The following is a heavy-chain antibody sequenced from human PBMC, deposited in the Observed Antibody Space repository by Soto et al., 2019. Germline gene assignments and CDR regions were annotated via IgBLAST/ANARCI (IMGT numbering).Heavy chain of an antibody. CDR2: IYYSGST. CDR3: ARDVGRSSFDP. CDR1: GGSISSGGYY. D-gene: IGHD1-26*01. Sequence: QVQLQESGPGLVKPSQTLSLTCTVSGGSISSGGYYWSWIRQHPGKALEYIGYIYYSGSTYHNPSLKSRVTISLDTSKSQFSLRLSSVTAADTAVYYCARDVGRSSFDPWGQGTLVTVSS. J-gene: IGHJ5*02. V-gene: IGHV4-31*03.